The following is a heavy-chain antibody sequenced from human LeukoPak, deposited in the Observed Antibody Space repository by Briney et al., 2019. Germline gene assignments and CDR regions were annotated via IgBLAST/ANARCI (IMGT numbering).Heavy chain of an antibody. V-gene: IGHV3-23*01. J-gene: IGHJ4*02. CDR1: GFTFSKYA. Sequence: GGSLRLSCAASGFTFSKYAMSWVRQAPGKGLEWVSAISPSDGNTFYADSVKGRFTVSRDNSKNTLSLQMNSLRAEDTAVYYCAKAWAAAGIFDSWGLGTLVTVSS. D-gene: IGHD6-13*01. CDR3: AKAWAAAGIFDS. CDR2: ISPSDGNT.